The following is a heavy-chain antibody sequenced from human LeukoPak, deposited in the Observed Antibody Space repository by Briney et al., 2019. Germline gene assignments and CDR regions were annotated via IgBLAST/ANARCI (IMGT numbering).Heavy chain of an antibody. J-gene: IGHJ4*02. D-gene: IGHD6-13*01. CDR2: ISGSSKSI. CDR3: ARDFGAAAGSH. Sequence: GGSLRLSCGTSGFTFSNHDMNWVRQAPGKGLEWVSSISGSSKSIDFADSVKGRFAISRDNAKNSLFLQMDSLRAEDTAVYYCARDFGAAAGSHWGQGTLVTVSS. CDR1: GFTFSNHD. V-gene: IGHV3-21*01.